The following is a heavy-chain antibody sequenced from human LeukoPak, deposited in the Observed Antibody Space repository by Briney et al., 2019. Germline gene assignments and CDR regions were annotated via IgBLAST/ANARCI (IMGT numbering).Heavy chain of an antibody. CDR1: GFTFSSYS. CDR3: GRGDGYLVDH. Sequence: PGGSLRLSCAASGFTFSSYSMNWVRQAPGKGLEWVANINQGGSERNHVDSVKGRFTISRDDARTSLFLQMNSLRAEDTGVYYCGRGDGYLVDHWGQGTLVTVST. D-gene: IGHD5-24*01. J-gene: IGHJ4*02. V-gene: IGHV3-7*01. CDR2: INQGGSER.